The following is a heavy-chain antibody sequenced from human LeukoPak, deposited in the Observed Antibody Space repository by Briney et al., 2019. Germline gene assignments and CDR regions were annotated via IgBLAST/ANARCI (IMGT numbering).Heavy chain of an antibody. CDR1: GFTFSNYA. D-gene: IGHD3-9*01. V-gene: IGHV3-23*01. CDR2: ISGSGDNT. CDR3: ARDPVLRYFDWLPGPNYFDY. J-gene: IGHJ4*02. Sequence: GGSLRLSCAASGFTFSNYAMSWVRQAPGKGLEWVSAISGSGDNTYYADSVKGRFTISRDNAKNSLYLQMNSLRAEDTAVYYCARDPVLRYFDWLPGPNYFDYWGQGTLVTVSS.